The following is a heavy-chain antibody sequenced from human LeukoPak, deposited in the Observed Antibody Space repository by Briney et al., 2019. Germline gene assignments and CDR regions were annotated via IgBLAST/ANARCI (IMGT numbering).Heavy chain of an antibody. CDR2: INTNTGNP. CDR1: GYTFTSYA. CDR3: ARGGSYYYDSSGKPFDY. J-gene: IGHJ4*02. Sequence: GASVKVSCKASGYTFTSYAMNWVRQAPGQGLEWMGWINTNTGNPTYAQGFTGRFVFSLDTSVSTAYLQISSLKAEDTAVYYCARGGSYYYDSSGKPFDYWGQGTLVTVSS. V-gene: IGHV7-4-1*02. D-gene: IGHD3-22*01.